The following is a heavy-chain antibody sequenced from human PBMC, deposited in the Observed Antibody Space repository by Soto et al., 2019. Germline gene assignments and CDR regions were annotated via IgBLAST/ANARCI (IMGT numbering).Heavy chain of an antibody. D-gene: IGHD2-15*01. J-gene: IGHJ6*02. Sequence: SVKVSCKASGGTFSSYAISWVRQAPGQGLEWMGGIIPIFGTANYAQKFQGRVTITADESTSTAYMELSSLRSEDTAVYYCASLVAANVPGYYGMDVWGQGTTVTVSS. V-gene: IGHV1-69*13. CDR2: IIPIFGTA. CDR3: ASLVAANVPGYYGMDV. CDR1: GGTFSSYA.